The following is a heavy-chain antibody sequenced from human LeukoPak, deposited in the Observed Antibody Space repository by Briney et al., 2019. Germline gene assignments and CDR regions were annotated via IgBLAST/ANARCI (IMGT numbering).Heavy chain of an antibody. CDR1: GGSISSYY. Sequence: PSETLSLTCTVSGGSISSYYWSWIRQPPGKGLEWIGYIYYSGSTNYNPSLKSRVTISVDTSKNQFSLKLSSVTAADTAVYYCARDRDLGGSGIGAWGQGTLVTVSS. V-gene: IGHV4-59*01. CDR3: ARDRDLGGSGIGA. CDR2: IYYSGST. D-gene: IGHD3-10*01. J-gene: IGHJ4*02.